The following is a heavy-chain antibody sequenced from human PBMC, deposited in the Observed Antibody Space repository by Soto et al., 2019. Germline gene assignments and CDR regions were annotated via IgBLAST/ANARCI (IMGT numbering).Heavy chain of an antibody. V-gene: IGHV1-69*08. Sequence: QVQLVQSGAEVKKPGSSVKVSCKASGGTFSSYTISWVRQAPGQGLEWMGRIIPILGIANYAQKFQGRVTITADKSTSTAYMELSSLRSEDTAVYYCARDRHFVVVTAINDAFDIWGQGTMVTVSS. CDR3: ARDRHFVVVTAINDAFDI. CDR2: IIPILGIA. J-gene: IGHJ3*02. D-gene: IGHD2-21*02. CDR1: GGTFSSYT.